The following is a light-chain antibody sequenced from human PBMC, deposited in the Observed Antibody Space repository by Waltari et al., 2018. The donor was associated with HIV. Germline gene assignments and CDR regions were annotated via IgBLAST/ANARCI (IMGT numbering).Light chain of an antibody. V-gene: IGLV1-51*01. CDR3: GTWDTSLSAGV. CDR1: SSHLGNNY. CDR2: YNN. Sequence: QAVLTQPPSVSAAPGQKVTISCSGSSSHLGNNYVPWYQQFPGKAPKVLIYYNNKRPPGVPDRFSGARSGTSATLGVAGLQTGDEADYYCGTWDTSLSAGVFGGGTKLTVL. J-gene: IGLJ3*02.